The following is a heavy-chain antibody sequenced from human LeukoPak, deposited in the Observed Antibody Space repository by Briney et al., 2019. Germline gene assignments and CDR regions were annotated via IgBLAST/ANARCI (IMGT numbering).Heavy chain of an antibody. Sequence: ASVKVSCKASGGTFSSYAISWVRQAPGQGLEWMGGIIPIFGTANYAQKFQGRVTITADESTSTAYMELSSLRSEDTAVYYCTTDPNKHYYYSGSYRWGQGTLVTVSS. D-gene: IGHD3-10*01. J-gene: IGHJ4*02. CDR2: IIPIFGTA. CDR1: GGTFSSYA. CDR3: TTDPNKHYYYSGSYR. V-gene: IGHV1-69*13.